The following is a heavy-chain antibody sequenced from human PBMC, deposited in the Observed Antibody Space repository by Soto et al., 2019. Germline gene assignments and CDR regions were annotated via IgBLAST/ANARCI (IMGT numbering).Heavy chain of an antibody. J-gene: IGHJ4*02. D-gene: IGHD2-15*01. Sequence: QVHLVQSGAEVKKPGASVRVSCKASGYSFTGNSMHWVRQAPGQGLEWMGWINPNNGGTNYAQRLRGWVTMTRDTSVSTAYMDLNRLKSDDTAVYYSVIQRSGVVYWGQGTLVTVSS. CDR1: GYSFTGNS. V-gene: IGHV1-2*04. CDR2: INPNNGGT. CDR3: VIQRSGVVY.